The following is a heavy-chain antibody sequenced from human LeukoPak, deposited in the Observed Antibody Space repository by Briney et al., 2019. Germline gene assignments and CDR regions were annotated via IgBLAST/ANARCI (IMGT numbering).Heavy chain of an antibody. Sequence: SKTLSLTCTVSGGSISSYYWSWIRQPPGKGLEWIGYIYYSGSTYYNPSLKSRVTISVDTSKNQFSLKLSSVTAADTAVYYCARPGYDSSGYNYWGQGTLVTVSS. CDR1: GGSISSYY. CDR2: IYYSGST. D-gene: IGHD3-22*01. CDR3: ARPGYDSSGYNY. V-gene: IGHV4-59*04. J-gene: IGHJ4*02.